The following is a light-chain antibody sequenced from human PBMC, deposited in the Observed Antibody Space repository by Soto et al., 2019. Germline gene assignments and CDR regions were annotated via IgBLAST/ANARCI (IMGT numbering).Light chain of an antibody. CDR2: DAS. J-gene: IGKJ4*02. CDR1: RSVGRS. CDR3: QQRTNWHLT. V-gene: IGKV3-11*01. Sequence: ETVLTQSPATLSLSPGERATLSCRASRSVGRSLAGYQQKPGQAPRLLIYDASNRATGIPARFSGSGSGTDFTLTISSLEPEDFAIYYCQQRTNWHLTFGGGTTVEIK.